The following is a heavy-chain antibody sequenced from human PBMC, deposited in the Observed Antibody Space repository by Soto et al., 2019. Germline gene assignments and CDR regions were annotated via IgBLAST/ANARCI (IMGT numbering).Heavy chain of an antibody. V-gene: IGHV1-69*13. Sequence: SVKVSCKASGGTFSSYAISWVRQAPGQGLEWMGGIIPIFGTANYAQKFQGRVTITADESTSTAYMELSSLRSEDTAVYYCARGRAVKAALTDSYYYGMDVWGPGTTLTVSS. CDR2: IIPIFGTA. CDR3: ARGRAVKAALTDSYYYGMDV. D-gene: IGHD2-15*01. CDR1: GGTFSSYA. J-gene: IGHJ6*02.